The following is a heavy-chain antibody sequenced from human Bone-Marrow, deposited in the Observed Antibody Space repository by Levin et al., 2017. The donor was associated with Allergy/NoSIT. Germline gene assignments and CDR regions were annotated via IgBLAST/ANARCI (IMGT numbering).Heavy chain of an antibody. CDR3: AKEQAIVDD. Sequence: GGSLRLSCAASGFTFDDYAMHWVRQRPGKGLEWVSSISAKDNDIAYADSVKGRFTISRDNAKNSLYLQLDSLRVDDTAVYYCAKEQAIVDDWGQGTLVIVSS. D-gene: IGHD2-2*01. V-gene: IGHV3-9*01. J-gene: IGHJ4*02. CDR2: ISAKDNDI. CDR1: GFTFDDYA.